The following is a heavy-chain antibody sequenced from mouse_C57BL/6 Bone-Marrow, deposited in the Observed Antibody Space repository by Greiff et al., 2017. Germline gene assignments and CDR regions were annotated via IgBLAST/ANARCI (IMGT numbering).Heavy chain of an antibody. V-gene: IGHV1-59*01. J-gene: IGHJ3*01. CDR1: GYTFTSYW. CDR2: IDPSDSYT. CDR3: ARDGNDPAWFAY. Sequence: VQLQQPGAELVRPGTSVKLSCKASGYTFTSYWMHWVKQRPGQGLEWIGVIDPSDSYTNYNQKFKGKATLTVDTSSSTAYMQLSSLTAEDSAVYYCARDGNDPAWFAYWGQGTLVTVSA. D-gene: IGHD2-2*01.